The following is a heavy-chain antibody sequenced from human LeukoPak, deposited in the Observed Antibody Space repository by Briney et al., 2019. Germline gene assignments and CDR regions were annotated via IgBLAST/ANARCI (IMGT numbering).Heavy chain of an antibody. Sequence: SQTLSLTCAISGDSVSSNSAAWNWIRQSPSRGLEWLGRTYYRSKWYNDYAVSVNSRITINPDTSKNQISLQLNSVTPEDTAVYYCARGKKEVGGYYPHPFDYWGQGTLVTVSS. J-gene: IGHJ4*02. CDR3: ARGKKEVGGYYPHPFDY. CDR1: GDSVSSNSAA. CDR2: TYYRSKWYN. V-gene: IGHV6-1*01. D-gene: IGHD1-26*01.